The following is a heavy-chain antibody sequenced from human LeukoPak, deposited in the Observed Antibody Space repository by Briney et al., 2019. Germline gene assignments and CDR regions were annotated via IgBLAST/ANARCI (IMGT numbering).Heavy chain of an antibody. CDR1: GFTFNIYG. Sequence: GGSLRLSCATSGFTFNIYGMHWVRQAPGKGLEWVAFIRYDGSNQYYADSVKGRFTISRDNSKNMLYLQMNSLRAEDTAVYYCARGAVDSSGWPSFKNYFDYWGQGTLVTVSS. J-gene: IGHJ4*02. V-gene: IGHV3-30*02. CDR2: IRYDGSNQ. CDR3: ARGAVDSSGWPSFKNYFDY. D-gene: IGHD6-19*01.